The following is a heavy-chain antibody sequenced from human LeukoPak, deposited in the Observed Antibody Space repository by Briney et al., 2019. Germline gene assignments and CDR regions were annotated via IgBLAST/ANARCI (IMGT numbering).Heavy chain of an antibody. Sequence: SETLSLTCTVSGGSISSYYWSWIRQPPGKGLEWIGYIYYSGSTNYNPSLKSRVTISVDTSKNQFSLQLNSVTPEDTAVYYCARAGSSWQKNWFDPWGQGTLVTVSS. CDR2: IYYSGST. D-gene: IGHD6-13*01. V-gene: IGHV4-59*12. CDR1: GGSISSYY. CDR3: ARAGSSWQKNWFDP. J-gene: IGHJ5*02.